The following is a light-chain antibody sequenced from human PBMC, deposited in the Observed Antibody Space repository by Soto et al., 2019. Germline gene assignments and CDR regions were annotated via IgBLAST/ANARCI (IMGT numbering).Light chain of an antibody. V-gene: IGKV3-20*01. Sequence: EVVLTQSPGTLSLSPGERATLSCRASQTFSNNYLAWYQQKPGQAPRLLIYGASSRASGIPDRFSGSGSGTDFTLTIRRLEPEDFAVYYCQQYGRSPPTFGGGTKVEIK. J-gene: IGKJ4*01. CDR1: QTFSNNY. CDR3: QQYGRSPPT. CDR2: GAS.